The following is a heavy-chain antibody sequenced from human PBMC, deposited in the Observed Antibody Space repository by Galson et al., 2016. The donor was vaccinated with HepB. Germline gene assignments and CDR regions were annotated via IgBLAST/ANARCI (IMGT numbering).Heavy chain of an antibody. Sequence: SVKVSCKASGYSFTSYAMHWVRQAPGQRLEWMGWMSGDNGNTKYSQKFQGRVTITRDTSASTAYMELTSLRSEDTAVYFCASGPGATLNFWGQGTLVTVSS. CDR1: GYSFTSYA. D-gene: IGHD1-14*01. V-gene: IGHV1-3*01. CDR3: ASGPGATLNF. J-gene: IGHJ4*02. CDR2: MSGDNGNT.